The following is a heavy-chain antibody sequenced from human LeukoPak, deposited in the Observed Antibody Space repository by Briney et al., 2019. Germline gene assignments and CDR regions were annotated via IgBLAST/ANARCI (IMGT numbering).Heavy chain of an antibody. V-gene: IGHV3-23*01. CDR1: RFTFSTYA. CDR3: AKAGIPGYCSGGSCYRYFDY. Sequence: GGSLRLSCAASRFTFSTYAMSWVRQPPGKGLEWVSAISGSDGSTYYADSVKGRFTISRDNSKNTLYLQMNSLRAEDTAVYYCAKAGIPGYCSGGSCYRYFDYWGQGTLVTVSS. CDR2: ISGSDGST. D-gene: IGHD2-15*01. J-gene: IGHJ4*02.